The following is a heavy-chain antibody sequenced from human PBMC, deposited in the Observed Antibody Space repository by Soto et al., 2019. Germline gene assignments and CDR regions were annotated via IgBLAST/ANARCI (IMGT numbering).Heavy chain of an antibody. CDR2: IYYSGST. D-gene: IGHD2-2*01. J-gene: IGHJ5*02. V-gene: IGHV4-39*01. CDR3: ARRTDCSSTTCYFGWFDP. Sequence: SETLSLTCTVSGGSISTSSNYYWGWIRQPPGKGLEWIGSIYYSGSTYYNPSLKSRVTISVDTSKNQFSLKLNSVTAADTAVYYCARRTDCSSTTCYFGWFDPWGQGTLVTVSS. CDR1: GGSISTSSNYY.